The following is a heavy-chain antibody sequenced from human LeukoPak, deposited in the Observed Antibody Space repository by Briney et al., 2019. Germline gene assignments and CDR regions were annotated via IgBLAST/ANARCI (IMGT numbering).Heavy chain of an antibody. D-gene: IGHD1-7*01. Sequence: ASVKVSCKASGYTFTSYGISWVRQAPGQGLEWTGWISAYNGNTNYAQKLQGRVTMTTDTSTSTAYMELRSLRSDDTAVYYCARYISLELQEVWFDPWGQGTLVTVSS. CDR1: GYTFTSYG. J-gene: IGHJ5*02. V-gene: IGHV1-18*01. CDR2: ISAYNGNT. CDR3: ARYISLELQEVWFDP.